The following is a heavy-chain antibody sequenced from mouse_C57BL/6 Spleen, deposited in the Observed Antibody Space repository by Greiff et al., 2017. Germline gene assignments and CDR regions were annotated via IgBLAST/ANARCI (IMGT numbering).Heavy chain of an antibody. CDR2: IDPETGGT. CDR1: GYTFTDYE. V-gene: IGHV1-15*01. J-gene: IGHJ3*01. CDR3: TGGNYLY. Sequence: QVQLKQSGAELVRPGASVTLSCKASGYTFTDYEMHWVKQTPVHGLEWIGAIDPETGGTAYNQKFKGKAILTADKPSSTAYMELRSLTSEDSAVYYCTGGNYLYWGQGTLVTVSA. D-gene: IGHD2-1*01.